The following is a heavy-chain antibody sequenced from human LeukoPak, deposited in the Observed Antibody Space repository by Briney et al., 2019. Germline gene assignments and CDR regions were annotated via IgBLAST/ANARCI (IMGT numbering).Heavy chain of an antibody. V-gene: IGHV3-23*01. CDR3: ARGGVDYYGSGTYYLMYYFDY. J-gene: IGHJ4*02. CDR2: ISGSGGAT. CDR1: GFTFSSYE. Sequence: GGSLRLSCAASGFTFSSYEMSWVRQAPGKGLEWVSGISGSGGATYYADSVKGRFTISRDDPHNTLYLQMNSLRAEDTAVYFCARGGVDYYGSGTYYLMYYFDYWGQGALVTVSS. D-gene: IGHD3-10*01.